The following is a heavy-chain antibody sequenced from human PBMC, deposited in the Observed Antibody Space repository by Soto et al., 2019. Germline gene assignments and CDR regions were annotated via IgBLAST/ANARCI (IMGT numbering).Heavy chain of an antibody. J-gene: IGHJ5*02. CDR1: GGSFSRYY. V-gene: IGHV4-34*01. CDR3: FDP. CDR2: INHSGST. Sequence: SETLSLTCAVYGGSFSRYYWSWIRQPPGKGLEWIGDINHSGSTNYNPSLKSRVTVSVDTSKNQFSLNYCARQAAAAGTELWFDPWGQGTLVTVSS. D-gene: IGHD6-13*01.